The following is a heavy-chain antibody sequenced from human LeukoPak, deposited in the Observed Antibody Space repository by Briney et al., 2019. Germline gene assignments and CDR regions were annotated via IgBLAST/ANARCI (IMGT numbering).Heavy chain of an antibody. D-gene: IGHD2-15*01. Sequence: GGSLRLSCAASGFTFSSYGMHWVRQAPGKGLEWVGVIGCEGSNEYCAASVKGRFTISRDNSKNTLYLQMNSLRAEDTAVYYCARSGGYCSGGTCYSGYFDYWGQGTLVTVSS. J-gene: IGHJ4*02. CDR1: GFTFSSYG. V-gene: IGHV3-33*01. CDR2: IGCEGSNE. CDR3: ARSGGYCSGGTCYSGYFDY.